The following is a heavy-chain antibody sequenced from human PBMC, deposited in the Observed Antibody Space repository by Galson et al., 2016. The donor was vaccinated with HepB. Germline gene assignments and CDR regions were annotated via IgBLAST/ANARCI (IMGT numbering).Heavy chain of an antibody. CDR3: ARDSSSTSWYEWSED. Sequence: SLRLSCAASAFTFSSYGMHWVRQAPGKGLEWVALIWQDGNNKYYAGSVKGRFTISRDNSKNTLYLQMNSLRAEDTAMYYCARDSSSTSWYEWSEDWGQGTLVIVSS. D-gene: IGHD6-13*01. CDR2: IWQDGNNK. J-gene: IGHJ4*02. V-gene: IGHV3-33*01. CDR1: AFTFSSYG.